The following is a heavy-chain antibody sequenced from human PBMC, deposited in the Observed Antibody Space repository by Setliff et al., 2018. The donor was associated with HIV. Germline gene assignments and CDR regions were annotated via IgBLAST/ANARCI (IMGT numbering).Heavy chain of an antibody. CDR1: GYTSTSYA. Sequence: ASVKVSCKASGYTSTSYAMNWVRQAPGQGLEWMEWINTNTGNPTYAQGFTGRFVFSLDTSVGTAYLQISSLKAEDTAVYYCARDESDSLYYMDYYYMDVWGKGTTVTVSS. V-gene: IGHV7-4-1*02. CDR3: ARDESDSLYYMDYYYMDV. D-gene: IGHD3-10*01. J-gene: IGHJ6*03. CDR2: INTNTGNP.